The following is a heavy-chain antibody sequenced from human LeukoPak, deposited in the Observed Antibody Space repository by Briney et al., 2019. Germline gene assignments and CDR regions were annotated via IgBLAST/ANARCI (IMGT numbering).Heavy chain of an antibody. CDR2: IYYSGST. D-gene: IGHD3-10*01. V-gene: IGHV4-39*02. CDR3: ARDLVLTYSGYYYGMDV. J-gene: IGHJ6*02. Sequence: PSETLSLTCTVSGGSISSSSYYWGWIRQPPGKGLEWIGSIYYSGSTYYNPSLKSRVTISVDTSKNQFSLKLSSVTAADTAVYYCARDLVLTYSGYYYGMDVWGQGTTVTVSS. CDR1: GGSISSSSYY.